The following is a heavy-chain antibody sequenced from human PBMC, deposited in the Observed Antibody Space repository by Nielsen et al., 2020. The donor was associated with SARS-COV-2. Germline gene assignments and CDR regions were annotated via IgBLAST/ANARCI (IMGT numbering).Heavy chain of an antibody. V-gene: IGHV3-33*01. Sequence: GESLKISCAASGFTFSSYGMHWVRQAPGKGLEWVAVIWYDGSNKYYADSVKGRFTISRDNSKNTLYLQMNSLRAEDTAVYYCARDHGIAAADTPTDYWGQGTLVTVSS. J-gene: IGHJ4*02. D-gene: IGHD6-13*01. CDR2: IWYDGSNK. CDR3: ARDHGIAAADTPTDY. CDR1: GFTFSSYG.